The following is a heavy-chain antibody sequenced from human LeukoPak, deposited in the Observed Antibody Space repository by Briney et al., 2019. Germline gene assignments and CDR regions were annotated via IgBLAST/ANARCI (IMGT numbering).Heavy chain of an antibody. J-gene: IGHJ4*02. CDR3: ARVIYGYWVDY. Sequence: SETLSLTXAVYGGSFSGYYWSWIRQPPGKGLEWIGEINHSGSTNYNPFLKSRVTISVDTSKNQFSLKLSSVTAADTAVYYCARVIYGYWVDYWGQGTLVTVSS. CDR2: INHSGST. D-gene: IGHD5-24*01. CDR1: GGSFSGYY. V-gene: IGHV4-34*01.